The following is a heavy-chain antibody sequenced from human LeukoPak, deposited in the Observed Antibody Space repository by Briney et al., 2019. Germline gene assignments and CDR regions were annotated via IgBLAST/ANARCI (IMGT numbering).Heavy chain of an antibody. J-gene: IGHJ4*02. CDR2: MYYGESYSEST. Sequence: PSETLSLTCTVSGGSISSSTYYWGWIRQPPGKGLEWTASMYYGESYSESTYYNPSLKSRVTISVDTSKNQFSLKLNSVTAADTAVYYCARDTTTMIAEYWGQGTLVTVSS. CDR3: ARDTTTMIAEY. CDR1: GGSISSSTYY. V-gene: IGHV4-39*07. D-gene: IGHD3-22*01.